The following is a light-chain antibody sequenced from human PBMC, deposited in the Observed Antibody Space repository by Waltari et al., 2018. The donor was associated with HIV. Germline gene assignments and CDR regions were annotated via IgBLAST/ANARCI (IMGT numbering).Light chain of an antibody. Sequence: SSELTQPSSVSVSPGQTARITCPGAVLAKKYARWFQQKPGQAPVLVIYKDSERPSGIPERFSGSSSGTTVTLTISGAQVEDEADYYCYSAADNNLRVFGGGTKLTVL. CDR1: VLAKKY. CDR3: YSAADNNLRV. J-gene: IGLJ3*02. V-gene: IGLV3-27*01. CDR2: KDS.